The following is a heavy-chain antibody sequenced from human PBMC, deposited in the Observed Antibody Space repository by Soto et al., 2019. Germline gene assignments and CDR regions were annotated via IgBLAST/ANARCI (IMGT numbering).Heavy chain of an antibody. D-gene: IGHD4-4*01. V-gene: IGHV3-9*01. J-gene: IGHJ6*03. CDR3: AKDMRGHTVTHGIYYYYYYYMDV. Sequence: GGSLRLSCAASGFTFDDYAMHWVRQAPGKGLEWVSGISWNSGSIGYADSVKGRFTISRDNAKNSLYLQMNSLRAEDTALYYCAKDMRGHTVTHGIYYYYYYYMDVWGKGTTVTVSS. CDR2: ISWNSGSI. CDR1: GFTFDDYA.